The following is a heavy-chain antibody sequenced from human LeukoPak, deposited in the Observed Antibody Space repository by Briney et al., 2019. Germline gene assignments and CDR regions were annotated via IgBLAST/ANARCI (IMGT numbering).Heavy chain of an antibody. Sequence: GASVKVSCKASGYTFTGYYMHWVRQAPGQGLEWMGWINPNSGGTNYAQKFQGRVTMTRDTSISTAYMELSRLRSDDTAVYYCARDIFGSGSYYSHCWGQGTLVTVSS. D-gene: IGHD3-10*01. CDR2: INPNSGGT. V-gene: IGHV1-2*02. CDR3: ARDIFGSGSYYSHC. J-gene: IGHJ4*02. CDR1: GYTFTGYY.